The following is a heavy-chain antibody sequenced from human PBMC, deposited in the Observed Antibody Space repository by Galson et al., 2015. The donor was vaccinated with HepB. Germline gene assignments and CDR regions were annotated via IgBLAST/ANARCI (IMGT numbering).Heavy chain of an antibody. Sequence: CAISGDSVSSNSAAWNWIRQSPSRGLEWLGRTYYRSKWYNDYAVSVKGRITIKPDTSKNQFSLQVNSVAPEDTAVYYCARREMVEWGQGTLVTVSS. CDR1: GDSVSSNSAA. D-gene: IGHD5-24*01. CDR2: TYYRSKWYN. CDR3: ARREMVE. J-gene: IGHJ4*02. V-gene: IGHV6-1*01.